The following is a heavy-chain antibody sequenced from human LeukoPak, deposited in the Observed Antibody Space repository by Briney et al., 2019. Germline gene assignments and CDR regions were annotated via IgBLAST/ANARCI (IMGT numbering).Heavy chain of an antibody. D-gene: IGHD6-13*01. Sequence: TSQTLSLTCTVPGGSISSGGHSWSWIRQHPGKGLEWIGYIYYSGSTYYNPSLKSRVTMSVDTSKNQFSLNLSSVTAADTAVYYCARALAPSGLDYWGQGTLVTVSS. J-gene: IGHJ4*02. CDR1: GGSISSGGHS. CDR3: ARALAPSGLDY. V-gene: IGHV4-31*03. CDR2: IYYSGST.